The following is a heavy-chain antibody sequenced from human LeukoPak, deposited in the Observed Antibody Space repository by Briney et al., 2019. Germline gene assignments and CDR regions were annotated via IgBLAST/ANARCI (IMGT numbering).Heavy chain of an antibody. D-gene: IGHD3-22*01. Sequence: GGSLRLSCAASGFTFSDYYMSWIRQAPGKGLEWVSCISSSGSTIYYADSVKGRFTISRDNAKNSLCLQMNSLGAEDTAVYYCARVRSGYEELLFDYWGQGTLVTVSS. CDR2: ISSSGSTI. CDR1: GFTFSDYY. V-gene: IGHV3-11*01. J-gene: IGHJ4*02. CDR3: ARVRSGYEELLFDY.